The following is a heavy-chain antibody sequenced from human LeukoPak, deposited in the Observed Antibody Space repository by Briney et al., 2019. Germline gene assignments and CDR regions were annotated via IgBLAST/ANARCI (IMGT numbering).Heavy chain of an antibody. D-gene: IGHD4-23*01. J-gene: IGHJ4*02. V-gene: IGHV3-23*05. CDR3: SRIKYGGNSGYHFDY. CDR2: IGNSGSGG. Sequence: GGSLRLSCSASGFNFNYFAMSWIRQAPGKRLEWVSTIGNSGSGGSYADSVRGRFTISRDNSKNMVYLQMRSLRVDDSAVYYCSRIKYGGNSGYHFDYWGQGTLVTVSS. CDR1: GFNFNYFA.